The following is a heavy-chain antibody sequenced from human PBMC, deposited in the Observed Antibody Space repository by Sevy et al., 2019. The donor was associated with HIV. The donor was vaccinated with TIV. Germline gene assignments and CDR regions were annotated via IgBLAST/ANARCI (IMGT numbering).Heavy chain of an antibody. CDR2: IYTSGST. V-gene: IGHV4-61*02. J-gene: IGHJ6*03. D-gene: IGHD3-9*01. Sequence: SETLSITCTVSGGSISNDNYYWSWMRQPAGKGLEWIGRIYTSGSTNFAPSLKTRVTISIDTSKNQFSLKLSSVTAADTAVYFCARDLGSYDILTGKYYYYMDVWGKGTTVTVSS. CDR3: ARDLGSYDILTGKYYYYMDV. CDR1: GGSISNDNYY.